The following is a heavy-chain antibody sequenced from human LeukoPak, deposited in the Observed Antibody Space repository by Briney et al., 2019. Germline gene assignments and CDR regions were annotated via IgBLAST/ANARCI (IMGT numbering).Heavy chain of an antibody. D-gene: IGHD6-13*01. Sequence: PGGSLRLSCAASGFTFSSYPMSWVRQAPGKGLEWVSTITGSGGNTYYADSVKGRFTISRDNSKNTLYLQMNSLRAEDTAIYYCAKESPVAATGRSWFDPWGQGTLVTVSS. CDR3: AKESPVAATGRSWFDP. CDR2: ITGSGGNT. J-gene: IGHJ5*02. CDR1: GFTFSSYP. V-gene: IGHV3-23*01.